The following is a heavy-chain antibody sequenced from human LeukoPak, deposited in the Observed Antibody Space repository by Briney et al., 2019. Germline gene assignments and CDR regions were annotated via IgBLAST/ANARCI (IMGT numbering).Heavy chain of an antibody. Sequence: GGSLRLSCAASGFTFDDYAMHWVRQAPGKGLEWVSGISWNSGSIGYADSVKGRFTISGDNAKNSLYLQMNSLRAEDTALYYCAKDTDYGSGSFDYWGQGTLVTVSS. CDR1: GFTFDDYA. CDR2: ISWNSGSI. V-gene: IGHV3-9*01. J-gene: IGHJ4*02. D-gene: IGHD3-10*01. CDR3: AKDTDYGSGSFDY.